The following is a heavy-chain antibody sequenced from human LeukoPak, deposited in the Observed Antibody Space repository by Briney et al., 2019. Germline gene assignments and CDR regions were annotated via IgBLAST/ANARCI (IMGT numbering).Heavy chain of an antibody. Sequence: PSETLSLTCTVSGGSISSSSYYWGWIRQPPGKGLEWIGRIYYSGSTYYNPSLKSRVTISVDTSKNQFSLKLSSVTAADTAVYYCARRGIAAARYFDYWGQGTLVTVSS. CDR1: GGSISSSSYY. J-gene: IGHJ4*02. V-gene: IGHV4-39*01. CDR3: ARRGIAAARYFDY. D-gene: IGHD6-13*01. CDR2: IYYSGST.